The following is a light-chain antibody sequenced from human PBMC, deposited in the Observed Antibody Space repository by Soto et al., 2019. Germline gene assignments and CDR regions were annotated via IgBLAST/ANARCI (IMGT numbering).Light chain of an antibody. J-gene: IGLJ2*01. CDR1: SSKIGAGYD. Sequence: QSVLTQPPSVSGAPGQRVTISCTGTSSKIGAGYDVHWYQQLPGTAPKLPIYGNSNRPSGVPDRFSGSKSGTSASLAITGLQAEDEADYYCQSYDSSLSGVVFGGGTKLTVL. CDR3: QSYDSSLSGVV. CDR2: GNS. V-gene: IGLV1-40*01.